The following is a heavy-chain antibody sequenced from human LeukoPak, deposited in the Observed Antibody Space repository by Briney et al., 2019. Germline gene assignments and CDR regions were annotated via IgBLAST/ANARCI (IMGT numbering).Heavy chain of an antibody. CDR3: AKARGYQLLFDY. CDR2: ISSSGSTI. D-gene: IGHD2-2*01. J-gene: IGHJ4*02. CDR1: GFTFSDYY. Sequence: PGGSLRLSCAASGFTFSDYYMSWVRQAPGKGLEWVSYISSSGSTIYYADSVKGRFTISRDNSKNTLYLQMNSLRAEDTAVYYCAKARGYQLLFDYWGQGTLVTVSS. V-gene: IGHV3-11*01.